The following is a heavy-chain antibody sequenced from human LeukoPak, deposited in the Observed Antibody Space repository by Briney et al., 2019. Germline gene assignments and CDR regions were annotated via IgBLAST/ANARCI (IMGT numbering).Heavy chain of an antibody. D-gene: IGHD1-7*01. V-gene: IGHV3-66*04. CDR1: GFTVSISY. J-gene: IGHJ3*02. CDR3: ARHITGTTFDI. Sequence: PGGSLRLSCAASGFTVSISYMSWVRQAPGKGLEWVSVIYSGGTTYYADSVKGRFTISRDNSKNTLYLQMSGLRAEDTAVYYCARHITGTTFDIWGQGTMVTVSS. CDR2: IYSGGTT.